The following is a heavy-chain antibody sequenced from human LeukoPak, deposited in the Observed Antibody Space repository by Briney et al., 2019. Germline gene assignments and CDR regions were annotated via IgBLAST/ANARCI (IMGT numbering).Heavy chain of an antibody. CDR3: VRGGWYNWNIDFDY. D-gene: IGHD1-1*01. CDR2: ISYDGSSK. V-gene: IGHV3-30*03. CDR1: EFTFSSYG. J-gene: IGHJ4*02. Sequence: PGGSLRLSCAASEFTFSSYGMHWVRQAPGKGLEWVAVISYDGSSKDYVDSVKGRFTTSRDNAKNTLYLQMNSLRAEDTAVYYCVRGGWYNWNIDFDYWGQGTLVTVSS.